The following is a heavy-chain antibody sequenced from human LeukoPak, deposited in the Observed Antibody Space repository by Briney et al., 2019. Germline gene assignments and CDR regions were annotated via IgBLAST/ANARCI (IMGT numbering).Heavy chain of an antibody. CDR2: ISYDGSNK. D-gene: IGHD2-2*01. V-gene: IGHV3-30*18. J-gene: IGHJ4*02. CDR1: KFTFSSYG. CDR3: ANYPYCSSTSCYDY. Sequence: GGSLRLSCAASKFTFSSYGMHWVRQAPGKGLEWVAVISYDGSNKYYADSVRGRFTISRDNSKNTLYLHMNSLRPEDTAVYYCANYPYCSSTSCYDYWGQGTLVTVSS.